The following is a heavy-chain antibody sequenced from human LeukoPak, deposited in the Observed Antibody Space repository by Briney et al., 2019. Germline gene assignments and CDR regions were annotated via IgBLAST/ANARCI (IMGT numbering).Heavy chain of an antibody. CDR3: TSGYCSGGSCYSSGGDY. D-gene: IGHD2-15*01. J-gene: IGHJ4*02. V-gene: IGHV3-72*01. CDR2: NKANSYTT. Sequence: NKANSYTTDYAASVKGRFSISRDDSENSVYLEMNSLKIEDSAVFYCTSGYCSGGSCYSSGGDYWGQGTLVTVSS.